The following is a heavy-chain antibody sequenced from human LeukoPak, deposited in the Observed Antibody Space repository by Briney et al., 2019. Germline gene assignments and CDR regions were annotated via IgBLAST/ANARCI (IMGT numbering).Heavy chain of an antibody. Sequence: ASVKVSCRASGYTFTGYYMHWVRQAPGQGLEWMGWINPNSGGTNYAQKFQGRVTITADESTSTAYMELSSLRSEDTAVYYCARDSQLGIGWFDPWGQGTLVTVSS. J-gene: IGHJ5*02. CDR2: INPNSGGT. V-gene: IGHV1-2*02. CDR1: GYTFTGYY. D-gene: IGHD7-27*01. CDR3: ARDSQLGIGWFDP.